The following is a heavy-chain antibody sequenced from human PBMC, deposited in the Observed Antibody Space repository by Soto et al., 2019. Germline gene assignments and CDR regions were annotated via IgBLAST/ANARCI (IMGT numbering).Heavy chain of an antibody. V-gene: IGHV3-23*01. CDR2: ITGSGDRT. Sequence: EVQLLESGGDLVPPGGSLRLSCVASGFTFSSSVMLWVRQAPGKGLEWVSAITGSGDRTVYTDSVKGRFTISKDNSRNTLFLQMNSLRAEDTALYYCATGRYCSSAACLAAEWGQGTLITVSS. CDR1: GFTFSSSV. J-gene: IGHJ4*02. D-gene: IGHD2-2*01. CDR3: ATGRYCSSAACLAAE.